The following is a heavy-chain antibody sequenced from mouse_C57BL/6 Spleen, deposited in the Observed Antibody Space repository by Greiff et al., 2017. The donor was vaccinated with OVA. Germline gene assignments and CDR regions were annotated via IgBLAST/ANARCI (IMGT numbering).Heavy chain of an antibody. CDR2: ISSGGDYI. V-gene: IGHV5-9-1*02. CDR3: TRERDYAMDY. Sequence: EVKVVESGEGLVKPGGSLKLSCAASGFTFSSYAMSWVRQTPEKRLEWVAYISSGGDYIYYADTVKGRYTISRDNARNTLYLQMSSLKSEDTAMYYCTRERDYAMDYWGQGTSVTVSS. CDR1: GFTFSSYA. J-gene: IGHJ4*01.